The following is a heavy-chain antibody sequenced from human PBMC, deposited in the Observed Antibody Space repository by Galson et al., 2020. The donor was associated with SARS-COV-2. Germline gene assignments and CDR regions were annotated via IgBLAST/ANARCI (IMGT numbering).Heavy chain of an antibody. CDR3: AREGYSESSGCPRLDYYYYYMDV. J-gene: IGHJ6*03. CDR1: GYTFTGYY. D-gene: IGHD3-22*01. V-gene: IGHV1-2*04. Sequence: ASVKVSCKASGYTFTGYYMHWVRQAPGQGLEWMGWINPNSGVTNYAQKFQAWVTMTRDTSISTAYMELSRLRSDDTAVYYCAREGYSESSGCPRLDYYYYYMDVWGKGTTVTVSS. CDR2: INPNSGVT.